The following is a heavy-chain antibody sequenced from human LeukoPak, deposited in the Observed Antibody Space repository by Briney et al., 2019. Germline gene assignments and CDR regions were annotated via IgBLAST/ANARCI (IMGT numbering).Heavy chain of an antibody. V-gene: IGHV3-7*01. J-gene: IGHJ5*02. Sequence: PGGSLRLSCAASGFTVSSYWMSWVRQAPGKGVEWVANIKQDGSEKYYVDSVKGRFTISRDNAKNSLYLQMNSLRAEDTAVYYCARVLRYFDWVEGWFDPWGQGTLVTVSS. D-gene: IGHD3-9*01. CDR2: IKQDGSEK. CDR3: ARVLRYFDWVEGWFDP. CDR1: GFTVSSYW.